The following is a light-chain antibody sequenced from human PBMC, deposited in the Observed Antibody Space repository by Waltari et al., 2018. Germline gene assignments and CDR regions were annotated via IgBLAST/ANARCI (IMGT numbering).Light chain of an antibody. V-gene: IGKV3-20*01. J-gene: IGKJ1*01. CDR3: HQYDQTPWT. CDR1: RRVGASF. CDR2: GTS. Sequence: ETVLTQSPVTLSLSPGETATLSCRASRRVGASFLAWYHQRPGQSPRLLIYGTSTRATGIPDRFSGDGSGTDFTLISRRLEPEDLGVYFCHQYDQTPWTFGQGTTVE.